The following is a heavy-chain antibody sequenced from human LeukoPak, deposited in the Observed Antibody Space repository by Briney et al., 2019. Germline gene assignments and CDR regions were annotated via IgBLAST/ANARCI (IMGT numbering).Heavy chain of an antibody. V-gene: IGHV4-34*01. J-gene: IGHJ4*02. D-gene: IGHD1/OR15-1a*01. Sequence: SXXXXXXXXIRQPPGKGLEWIGETNHSGSTNYNPSLKSRVTISVDTSKNQFSLKLCSVTAADTAVYYCARGPSNSVDYWGQGTLVTVSP. CDR3: ARGPSNSVDY. CDR2: TNHSGST. CDR1: SXXXXX.